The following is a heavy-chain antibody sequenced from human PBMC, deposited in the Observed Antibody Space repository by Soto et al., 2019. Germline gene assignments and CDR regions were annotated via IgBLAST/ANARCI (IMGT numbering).Heavy chain of an antibody. J-gene: IGHJ6*03. V-gene: IGHV3-74*01. D-gene: IGHD3-3*01. Sequence: EVQLVESGGGLVQPGGSLRLSCAASGFTFSSYWMNWVRQAPGKGLVWVSRINRDGSSPTYADSVKGRFTVPRDNAQNTQYLQMNSLRAEDTAVYYCARLGPWSGCYYYMDVWGKGTTVTVSS. CDR2: INRDGSSP. CDR3: ARLGPWSGCYYYMDV. CDR1: GFTFSSYW.